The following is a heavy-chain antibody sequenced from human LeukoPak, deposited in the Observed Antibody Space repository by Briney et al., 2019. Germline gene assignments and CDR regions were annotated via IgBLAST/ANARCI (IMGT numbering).Heavy chain of an antibody. D-gene: IGHD3-3*01. CDR3: AKENYYDFWSGYYRKVYYGMDV. V-gene: IGHV3-9*01. J-gene: IGHJ6*02. Sequence: GGSLRLSCAASGFTFDDYAMHWVRQAPGKGLEWVSGISWISGSIGYADSVKGRFTISRDNAKNSLYLQMNSLRAEDTALYYCAKENYYDFWSGYYRKVYYGMDVWGQGTTVTVSS. CDR1: GFTFDDYA. CDR2: ISWISGSI.